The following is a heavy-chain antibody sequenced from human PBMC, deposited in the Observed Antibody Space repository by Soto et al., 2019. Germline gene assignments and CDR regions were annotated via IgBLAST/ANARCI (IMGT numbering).Heavy chain of an antibody. J-gene: IGHJ4*02. CDR1: GFTVGDYG. V-gene: IGHV3-23*01. CDR2: ISGSGGST. CDR3: AKDAPRYCSGGSCYGTDY. D-gene: IGHD2-15*01. Sequence: GGSLRLSCTASGFTVGDYGMSWVRQAPGKGLEWVSAISGSGGSTYYADSVKGRFTISRDNSKNTLYLQMNSLRAEDTAVYYCAKDAPRYCSGGSCYGTDYWGQGTLVTVSS.